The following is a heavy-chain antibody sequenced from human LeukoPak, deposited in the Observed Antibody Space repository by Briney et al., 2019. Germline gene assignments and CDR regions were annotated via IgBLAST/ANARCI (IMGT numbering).Heavy chain of an antibody. CDR3: ASAWFGVLAA. J-gene: IGHJ5*02. CDR1: GGSFSGYY. Sequence: SETLSLTCAVYGGSFSGYYWSWLRQPPGKGLEWVGEINHSGSTNYNPSLKSRVTISVDTSKNQFSLKLSSVTAADTAVYYCASAWFGVLAAWGQGTLVTVSS. CDR2: INHSGST. V-gene: IGHV4-34*01. D-gene: IGHD3-10*01.